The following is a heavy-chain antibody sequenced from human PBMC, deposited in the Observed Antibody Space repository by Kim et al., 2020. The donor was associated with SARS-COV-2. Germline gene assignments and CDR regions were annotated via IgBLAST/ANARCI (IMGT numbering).Heavy chain of an antibody. CDR3: ARGPPLYRSGWFGWFDP. Sequence: SETLSLTCAVYGGSFSGYYWSWIRQPPGKGLEWIGEINHSGSTDYNPSLKSRVTISVDTSKNQLSLKLSSVTAADTAVYYCARGPPLYRSGWFGWFDPWGQGTLVTVSS. CDR2: INHSGST. J-gene: IGHJ5*02. D-gene: IGHD6-19*01. V-gene: IGHV4-34*01. CDR1: GGSFSGYY.